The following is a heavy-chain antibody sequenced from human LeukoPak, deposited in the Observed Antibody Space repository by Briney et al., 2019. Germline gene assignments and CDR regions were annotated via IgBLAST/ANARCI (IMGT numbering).Heavy chain of an antibody. CDR2: INNDGSIT. Sequence: GGSLRLSCAASEFTISRYWMHWVRQAPGKGLVWVSNINNDGSITTYADSVKGRFTISRDNSKNTLYLQMNSLRAEDTAVYYCARQYYYDSSGYYVRPFDYWGQGTLVTVSS. CDR1: EFTISRYW. V-gene: IGHV3-74*01. J-gene: IGHJ4*02. D-gene: IGHD3-22*01. CDR3: ARQYYYDSSGYYVRPFDY.